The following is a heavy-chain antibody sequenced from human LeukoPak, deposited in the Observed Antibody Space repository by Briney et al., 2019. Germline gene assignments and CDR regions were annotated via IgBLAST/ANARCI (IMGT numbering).Heavy chain of an antibody. CDR1: GFTFSNYW. V-gene: IGHV3-74*01. J-gene: IGHJ4*02. D-gene: IGHD2-2*01. Sequence: PGGSLRLSCAASGFTFSNYWIHWVRQAPGKGLVWVSRINSDGSSTSYADSVKGRFTISRDKAKNTLFLQMNSLRAEDTAVYYCARDGYCSSTSCYYFDYWAREPWSPSPQ. CDR2: INSDGSST. CDR3: ARDGYCSSTSCYYFDY.